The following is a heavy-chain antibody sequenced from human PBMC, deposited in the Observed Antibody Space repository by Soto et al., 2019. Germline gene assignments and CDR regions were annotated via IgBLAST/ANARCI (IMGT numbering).Heavy chain of an antibody. CDR2: INHVGRT. J-gene: IGHJ5*02. D-gene: IGHD3-16*01. CDR1: GGFLSESY. Sequence: PSETLSLTCAVYGGFLSESYWTWIRQPPGKGLEWIGEINHVGRTNYNPSLKSRVTMSVDTSQNQFSLRLISVTAADTAMYFCVRIRCQLSSSVLWLDPWGQGTPVTVSS. V-gene: IGHV4-34*01. CDR3: VRIRCQLSSSVLWLDP.